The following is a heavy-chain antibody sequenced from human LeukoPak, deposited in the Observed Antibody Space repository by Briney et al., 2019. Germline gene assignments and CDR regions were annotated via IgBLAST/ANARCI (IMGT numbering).Heavy chain of an antibody. CDR1: GGSITGYY. V-gene: IGHV4-59*01. CDR3: ARGWGYFDY. J-gene: IGHJ4*02. Sequence: IPSETLSLTCTVSGGSITGYYWSWIRQPPGKGLEWIGYIYNSGSPNYNPSLKSRVTISLDTSKNQFSLKLSSLSAADTAVYYCARGWGYFDYWGQGTLVTVSS. D-gene: IGHD1-26*01. CDR2: IYNSGSP.